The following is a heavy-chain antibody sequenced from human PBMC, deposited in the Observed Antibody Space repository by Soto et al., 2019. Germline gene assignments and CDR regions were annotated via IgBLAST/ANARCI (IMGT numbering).Heavy chain of an antibody. Sequence: EVQVLESGGGLVQPGESLRLSCAASGFTFRNSPMTWVRQAPGQGLEYVSSITSSGSKTHYADSVKGRFTISRDNSKNTLYLQMTTLRVEDTAIYYCARNVVDRGVESWGQGTLVTVSS. J-gene: IGHJ4*02. CDR3: ARNVVDRGVES. V-gene: IGHV3-23*01. CDR1: GFTFRNSP. D-gene: IGHD2-8*01. CDR2: ITSSGSKT.